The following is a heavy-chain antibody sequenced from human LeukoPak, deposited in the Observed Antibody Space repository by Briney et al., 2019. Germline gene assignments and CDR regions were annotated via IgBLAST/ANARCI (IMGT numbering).Heavy chain of an antibody. D-gene: IGHD3-22*01. J-gene: IGHJ5*02. CDR2: ISGSGGTT. CDR3: ARDLGQYYDTSDNWFDP. V-gene: IGHV3-23*01. CDR1: GFTFSGYA. Sequence: GGSLRLSCEASGFTFSGYATSWVRQAPGKGLEWVSGISGSGGTTYYADSVKGRFTISRDNAKNTLNLQMNSLRAEDTAVYYCARDLGQYYDTSDNWFDPWGQGTLVTVSS.